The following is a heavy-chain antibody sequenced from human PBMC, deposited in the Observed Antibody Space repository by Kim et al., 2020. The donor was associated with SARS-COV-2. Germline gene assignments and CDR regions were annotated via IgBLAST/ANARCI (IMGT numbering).Heavy chain of an antibody. V-gene: IGHV1-69*01. J-gene: IGHJ4*02. CDR3: ARHRDSGYDFPLDY. Sequence: AQKVQGRVTITADESTSTAYMELSSLRSEDTAVYYCARHRDSGYDFPLDYWGQGTLVTVSS. D-gene: IGHD5-12*01.